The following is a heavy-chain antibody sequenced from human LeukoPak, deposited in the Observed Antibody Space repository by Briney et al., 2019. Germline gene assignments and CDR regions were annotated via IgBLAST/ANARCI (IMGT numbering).Heavy chain of an antibody. J-gene: IGHJ4*02. CDR1: GFTFSSYS. V-gene: IGHV3-21*01. CDR2: ISSSSSYI. D-gene: IGHD3-10*01. CDR3: ARAPYVELQGDY. Sequence: GGSLRLSCAASGFTFSSYSMNWVRQAPGKGLEWVSSISSSSSYIYYADSVKGRFTISRDNAKNSLYLQMNSLRAEDTAVYYCARAPYVELQGDYWGQGTLVTVSS.